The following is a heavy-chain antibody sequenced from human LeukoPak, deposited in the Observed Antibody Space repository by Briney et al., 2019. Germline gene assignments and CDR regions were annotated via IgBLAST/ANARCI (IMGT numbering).Heavy chain of an antibody. CDR1: GLTFSSNA. CDR2: ISGSGDTT. D-gene: IGHD6-25*01. J-gene: IGHJ4*02. Sequence: GGSLRLSCAASGLTFSSNAMSWVRQAPGKGLEWVSVISGSGDTTYYADSVKGRFTISRDNSKNTVYLQMNSLRAEDTAVYYCATPNRGYGGIFDYWGQGTLVTVSS. CDR3: ATPNRGYGGIFDY. V-gene: IGHV3-23*01.